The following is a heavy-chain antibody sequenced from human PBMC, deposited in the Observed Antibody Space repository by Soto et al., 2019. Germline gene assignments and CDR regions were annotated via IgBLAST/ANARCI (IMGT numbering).Heavy chain of an antibody. V-gene: IGHV4-30-4*01. Sequence: SETLSLTCVVSGGSIINDHYYWSWIRQPPGKALEWIGYIYYSGSTHYNASLKSRVTISGDTSKNQFSLKLSSVTAADTAVYYCARGHCYSHHSGPDSDYWGQGTLVTV. D-gene: IGHD2-21*01. CDR1: GGSIINDHYY. CDR2: IYYSGST. J-gene: IGHJ4*02. CDR3: ARGHCYSHHSGPDSDY.